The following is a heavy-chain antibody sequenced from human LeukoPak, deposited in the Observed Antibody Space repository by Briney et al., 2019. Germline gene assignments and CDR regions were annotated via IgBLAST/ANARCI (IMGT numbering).Heavy chain of an antibody. CDR1: GFSLSTYG. J-gene: IGHJ4*02. CDR2: ITGTGGST. D-gene: IGHD6-19*01. Sequence: GGSLRLSCAASGFSLSTYGVSWVRQPPGEGLEWVSGITGTGGSTYYADSVKGRFTVSRDTSKNTLYLQMNSLRAEDTAIYYCAKDHGTAVAGFYYWGQGTLVTVSS. CDR3: AKDHGTAVAGFYY. V-gene: IGHV3-23*01.